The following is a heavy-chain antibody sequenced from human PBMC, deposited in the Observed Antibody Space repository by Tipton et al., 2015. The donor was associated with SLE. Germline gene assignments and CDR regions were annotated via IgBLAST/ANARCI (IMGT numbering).Heavy chain of an antibody. CDR3: ARKAKGGFDY. Sequence: TLSLTCTVSGGYISSYYWSWIRQPPGKGLEWIGYIFYSGSTNYNPSLKSRVTISVDTSKNQFSLRLSSVTAADTAVYYCARKAKGGFDYWGQGTLVTVSS. J-gene: IGHJ4*02. CDR2: IFYSGST. D-gene: IGHD1-26*01. CDR1: GGYISSYY. V-gene: IGHV4-59*08.